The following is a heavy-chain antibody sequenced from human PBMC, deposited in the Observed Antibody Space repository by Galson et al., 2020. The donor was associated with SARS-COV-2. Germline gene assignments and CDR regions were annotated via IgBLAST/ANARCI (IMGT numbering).Heavy chain of an antibody. Sequence: SETLSLTCTVSGGSITSGGHYWSWSRQHPGKRLEWIGHIDYSGDTYYNPSLKSRVIISVDTSQRQFSLKLSSVTAADTATYYCARDKAGGSNYAYYYYVDVWGKGTTVTVSS. CDR2: IDYSGDT. J-gene: IGHJ6*03. V-gene: IGHV4-31*03. CDR3: ARDKAGGSNYAYYYYVDV. CDR1: GGSITSGGHY. D-gene: IGHD1-26*01.